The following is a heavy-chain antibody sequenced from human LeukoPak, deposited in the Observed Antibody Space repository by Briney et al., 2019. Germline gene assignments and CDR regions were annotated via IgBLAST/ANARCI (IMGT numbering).Heavy chain of an antibody. CDR1: GFTFSSYA. CDR3: ARIPSTMVRGAPGYFQH. J-gene: IGHJ1*01. D-gene: IGHD3-10*01. Sequence: GSLRLSCAASGFTFSSYAMSWVRQAPGKGLEWIGSIYYSGSTYYNPSLKSRVTISVDTSKNQFSLKLSSVTAADTAVYYCARIPSTMVRGAPGYFQHWGQGTLVTVSS. CDR2: IYYSGST. V-gene: IGHV4-38-2*01.